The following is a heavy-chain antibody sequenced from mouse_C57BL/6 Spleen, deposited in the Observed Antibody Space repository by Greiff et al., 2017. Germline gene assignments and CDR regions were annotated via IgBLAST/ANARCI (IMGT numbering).Heavy chain of an antibody. CDR2: IYPSDSET. CDR1: GYTFTSYW. Sequence: QVQLQQPGAELVRPGSSVKLSCKASGYTFTSYWMDWVKQRPGQGLEWIGNIYPSDSETHYNQKFKDKATLTVDKSSSTAYLQLRSLTSEDSAVYYYARCDNYALDYWGQGTTLTVSS. CDR3: ARCDNYALDY. D-gene: IGHD1-3*01. J-gene: IGHJ2*01. V-gene: IGHV1-61*01.